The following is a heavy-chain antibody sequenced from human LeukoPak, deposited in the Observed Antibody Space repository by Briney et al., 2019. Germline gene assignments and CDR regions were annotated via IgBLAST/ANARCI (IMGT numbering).Heavy chain of an antibody. Sequence: GGSLRLSCAASGFTFSSYAMHWVRQAPGKGLEWVSGISNSGGNTYYAGSVKGRFTISRDNSKNTLYLQMNSLRAEDTALYYCAKDSCSATSCYMWSNWGQGTLVTVSS. V-gene: IGHV3-23*01. CDR3: AKDSCSATSCYMWSN. J-gene: IGHJ4*02. CDR2: ISNSGGNT. D-gene: IGHD2-15*01. CDR1: GFTFSSYA.